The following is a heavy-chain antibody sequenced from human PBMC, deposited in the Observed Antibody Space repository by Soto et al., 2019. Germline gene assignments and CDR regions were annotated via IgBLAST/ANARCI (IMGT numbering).Heavy chain of an antibody. CDR2: IYSGGST. Sequence: GGSLRLCCAASGFTVSSNYMSWVRQAPGKGLEWVSVIYSGGSTYYADSVKGRFTISRDNSKNTLYLQMNSLRSEDTAVYYCARGHIVATRNTVGRYGMDVWGQGTTVTVSS. V-gene: IGHV3-53*01. CDR1: GFTVSSNY. CDR3: ARGHIVATRNTVGRYGMDV. J-gene: IGHJ6*02. D-gene: IGHD2-15*01.